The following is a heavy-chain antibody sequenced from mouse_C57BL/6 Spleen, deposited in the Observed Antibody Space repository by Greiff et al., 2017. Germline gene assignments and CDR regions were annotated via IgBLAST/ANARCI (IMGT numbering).Heavy chain of an antibody. Sequence: QVQLKQSGAELMKPGASVKLSCKATGYTFTGYWIEWVKQRPGHGLEWIGEILPGSGSTNYTEKFKGKATFTADTSSNTAYMQLSSLTTEDSAIYYCARTYYGSSYAMDYWGQGTSVTVSS. CDR2: ILPGSGST. D-gene: IGHD1-1*01. J-gene: IGHJ4*01. V-gene: IGHV1-9*01. CDR3: ARTYYGSSYAMDY. CDR1: GYTFTGYW.